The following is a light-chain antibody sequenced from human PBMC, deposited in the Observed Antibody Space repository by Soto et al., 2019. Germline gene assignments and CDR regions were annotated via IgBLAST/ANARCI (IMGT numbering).Light chain of an antibody. Sequence: DIHMTQSASSLPTSLGDRFTITCRASQSVSTYLNWYSQKSGGAPKLLIHGASKLENGTPSRLSGSGLATDFTLTINTLQPEDFAVYFCQKTYMVPYTFGQGTKVDIK. CDR1: QSVSTY. V-gene: IGKV1-39*01. CDR2: GAS. J-gene: IGKJ1*01. CDR3: QKTYMVPYT.